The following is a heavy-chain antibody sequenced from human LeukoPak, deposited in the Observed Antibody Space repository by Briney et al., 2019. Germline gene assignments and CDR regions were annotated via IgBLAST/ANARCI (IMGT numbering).Heavy chain of an antibody. V-gene: IGHV1-24*01. D-gene: IGHD3-10*01. J-gene: IGHJ2*01. CDR3: ATLGEVDWYFDL. CDR1: GYTLTELS. CDR2: FDPEDGET. Sequence: ASVKVSCKVSGYTLTELSMHWVRQAPGKGLEWMGGFDPEDGETIYAQKFQGRVTMTEDTSTDTAYVELSSLRSEDTAVYYCATLGEVDWYFDLWGRGTLVTVSS.